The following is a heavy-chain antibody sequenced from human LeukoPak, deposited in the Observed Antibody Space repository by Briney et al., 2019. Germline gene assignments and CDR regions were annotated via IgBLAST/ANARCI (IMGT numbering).Heavy chain of an antibody. CDR2: INHSGST. D-gene: IGHD6-13*01. CDR1: GGSFSGYY. CDR3: ARLRSSFADAFDI. J-gene: IGHJ3*02. Sequence: SETLSLTCAVYGGSFSGYYWSWIRQPPGKGLEWIGEINHSGSTNYNPSLKSRVTISVDTSKNQFSLKLSSVTAADTAVYYCARLRSSFADAFDIWGQGTMVTVSS. V-gene: IGHV4-34*01.